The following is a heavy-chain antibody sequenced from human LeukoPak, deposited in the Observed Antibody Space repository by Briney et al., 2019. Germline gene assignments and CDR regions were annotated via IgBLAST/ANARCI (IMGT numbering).Heavy chain of an antibody. CDR1: GFTFSSYA. D-gene: IGHD2-2*01. V-gene: IGHV3-23*01. Sequence: GGSLRLSCAASGFTFSSYAMSWVRQAPGKGLEWVSAISGSGGSTYYADSVKGRFTISRDNSKNTLYLQMNSLRAEDTAVYYCARDGIYCSSTSCFRWNAFDIWGQGTMVTVSS. CDR2: ISGSGGST. J-gene: IGHJ3*02. CDR3: ARDGIYCSSTSCFRWNAFDI.